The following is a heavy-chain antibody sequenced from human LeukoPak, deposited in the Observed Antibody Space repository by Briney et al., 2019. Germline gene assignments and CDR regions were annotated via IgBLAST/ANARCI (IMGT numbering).Heavy chain of an antibody. CDR1: GYTFTSYD. CDR3: ARSGGATYYYDSSGFDY. J-gene: IGHJ4*02. CDR2: MNPNSGNT. V-gene: IGHV1-8*01. Sequence: ASVKVSCKASGYTFTSYDINWVRQATGQGLEWMGWMNPNSGNTGYAQKFQGRVTMTRNTSISTAYMELSSLRSEDTAVYYCARSGGATYYYDSSGFDYWGQGTLVTVSS. D-gene: IGHD3-22*01.